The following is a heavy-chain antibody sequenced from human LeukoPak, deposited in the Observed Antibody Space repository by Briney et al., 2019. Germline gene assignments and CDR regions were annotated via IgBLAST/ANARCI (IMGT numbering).Heavy chain of an antibody. V-gene: IGHV3-23*01. D-gene: IGHD3-22*01. Sequence: GGSLRLSCAASGFTFSSYGMHWVRQAPGKGLEWVSAISGSGGSTYYADSVKGRFTISRDNSKNTLYLQMNSLRAEDTAVYYCAKDSGATMIVVVIGGMDVWGQGTTVTVSS. CDR1: GFTFSSYG. J-gene: IGHJ6*02. CDR2: ISGSGGST. CDR3: AKDSGATMIVVVIGGMDV.